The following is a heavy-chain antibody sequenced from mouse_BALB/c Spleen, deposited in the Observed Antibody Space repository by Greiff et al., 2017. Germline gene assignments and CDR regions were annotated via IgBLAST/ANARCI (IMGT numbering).Heavy chain of an antibody. CDR3: ARWNYGSSYEFAY. D-gene: IGHD1-1*01. CDR2: IYPGDGDT. V-gene: IGHV1-87*01. Sequence: VQLQQSGAELARPGASVKLSCKASGYTFTSYWMQWVKQRPGQGLEWIGAIYPGDGDTRYTQKFKGKATLTADKSSSTAYMQLSSLASEDSAVYYCARWNYGSSYEFAYWGQGTLVTVSA. J-gene: IGHJ3*01. CDR1: GYTFTSYW.